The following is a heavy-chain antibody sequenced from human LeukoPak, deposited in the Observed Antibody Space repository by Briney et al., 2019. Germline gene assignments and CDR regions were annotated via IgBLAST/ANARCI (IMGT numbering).Heavy chain of an antibody. Sequence: GGSLRLSCAASGFTFTTYWMSWVRQAPGKGLEWVANIKQDGTEKYYVDSVKGRFTISRDNAKKSLYLEMNSLRAEDTAVYYCARDRLGAEYDYWGQGTLVTVSS. V-gene: IGHV3-7*01. D-gene: IGHD3-16*01. CDR2: IKQDGTEK. CDR1: GFTFTTYW. J-gene: IGHJ4*02. CDR3: ARDRLGAEYDY.